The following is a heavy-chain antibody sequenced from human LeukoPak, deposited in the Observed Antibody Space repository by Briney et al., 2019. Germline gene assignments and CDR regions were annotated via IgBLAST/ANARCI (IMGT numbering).Heavy chain of an antibody. Sequence: SETLSLTCTVSGGSISSYYWSWIRQPAGKGLEWIGRIYTSGSTNYNPSLKSRVTMSVDTSKNQFSLKLSSVTAADTAAYYCARDVDYYGSGSYAWRGYFDYWGQGTLVTVSS. CDR1: GGSISSYY. D-gene: IGHD3-10*01. CDR2: IYTSGST. CDR3: ARDVDYYGSGSYAWRGYFDY. J-gene: IGHJ4*02. V-gene: IGHV4-4*07.